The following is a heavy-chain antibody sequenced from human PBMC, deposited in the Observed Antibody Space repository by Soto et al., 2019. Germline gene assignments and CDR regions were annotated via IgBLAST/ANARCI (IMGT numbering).Heavy chain of an antibody. D-gene: IGHD1-7*01. CDR2: VNSYDGTT. CDR3: AREYYGTTTGIDY. V-gene: IGHV1-18*04. Sequence: QVQLVQSAPALQRPGDSVKVSCKTSGYTFTSYPYSWVRQAPGQGLEWRGWVNSYDGTTKVAQQFRDRITLTADKSAATVFMELRRLTSDDTAVYYCAREYYGTTTGIDYWGQGTLVSVSS. CDR1: GYTFTSYP. J-gene: IGHJ4*02.